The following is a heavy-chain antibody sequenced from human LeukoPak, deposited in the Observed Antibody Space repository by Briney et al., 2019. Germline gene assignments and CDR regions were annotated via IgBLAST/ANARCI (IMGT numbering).Heavy chain of an antibody. D-gene: IGHD4-17*01. Sequence: KPSETLSLTCAVYGVSFSGYYWSWIRQTPGKGLEWIGEIRRSGNANYNPSLKSRVTLSIDTSKNHFSLNLTSVTAADTAMYYCARRPMPTTMTSPFDYWGPGAQVTVSS. J-gene: IGHJ4*02. CDR1: GVSFSGYY. V-gene: IGHV4-34*01. CDR2: IRRSGNA. CDR3: ARRPMPTTMTSPFDY.